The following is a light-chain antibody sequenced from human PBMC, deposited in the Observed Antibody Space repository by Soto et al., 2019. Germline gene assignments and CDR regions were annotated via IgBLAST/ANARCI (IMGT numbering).Light chain of an antibody. CDR1: QSVSSNF. Sequence: EIVLTQSPGTLSLSPGERGTLSCRASQSVSSNFLAWYQQKPGQAPRLLIYGASSRATDIPDRFSGSGSGTDFTLTITRLEPEDFAVYYCQQYAGPPFTFGPGTKVDIK. CDR2: GAS. CDR3: QQYAGPPFT. J-gene: IGKJ3*01. V-gene: IGKV3-20*01.